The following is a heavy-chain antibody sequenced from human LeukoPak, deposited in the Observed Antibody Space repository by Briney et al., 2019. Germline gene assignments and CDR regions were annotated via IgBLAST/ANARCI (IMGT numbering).Heavy chain of an antibody. V-gene: IGHV3-53*01. CDR1: GFTVSSNY. J-gene: IGHJ5*02. D-gene: IGHD2-21*02. CDR3: ARAGFGGDWHSFWFDP. CDR2: IYSGGST. Sequence: GGSLRLSCAASGFTVSSNYMSWVRQAPGKGLEWVSVIYSGGSTYYADSVKGRFTISRDDSKNTLYLQMNSLRAEDTAVYYCARAGFGGDWHSFWFDPWGQGTLVTVSS.